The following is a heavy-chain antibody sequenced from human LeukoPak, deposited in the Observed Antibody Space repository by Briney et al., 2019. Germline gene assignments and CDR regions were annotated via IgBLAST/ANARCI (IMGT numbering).Heavy chain of an antibody. D-gene: IGHD3-10*01. J-gene: IGHJ3*02. Sequence: SETLSLTCAVFGGSLSGSYLSWIRQLPGKGLEWIGEINHSGSTNYNPSLKSRVTISVDPSKNQFSLKLNSVTAADTAVYYCARQETVMVQGRFAFDIWGQGTMVTVSS. V-gene: IGHV4-34*01. CDR1: GGSLSGSY. CDR3: ARQETVMVQGRFAFDI. CDR2: INHSGST.